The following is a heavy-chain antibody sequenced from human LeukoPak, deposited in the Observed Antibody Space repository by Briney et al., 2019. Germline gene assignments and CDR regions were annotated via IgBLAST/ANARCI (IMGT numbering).Heavy chain of an antibody. D-gene: IGHD3-22*01. CDR2: ISSSGSTI. CDR3: ARGSGSGYPDYFDY. V-gene: IGHV3-11*04. CDR1: GFTFSDYY. J-gene: IGHJ4*02. Sequence: GGSLRLSCAASGFTFSDYYMSWIRQAPGKGLEWVSYISSSGSTIYYADSVKGRFTISRDNSKNTLYVQMNSLRAEDTAVYYCARGSGSGYPDYFDYWGQGTLVTVSS.